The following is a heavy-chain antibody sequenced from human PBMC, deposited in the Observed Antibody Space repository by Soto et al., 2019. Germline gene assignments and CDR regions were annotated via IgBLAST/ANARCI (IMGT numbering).Heavy chain of an antibody. D-gene: IGHD3-22*01. J-gene: IGHJ4*02. CDR2: IIPIFGTA. Sequence: QVQLVQSGAEVKKPGSSVKVSCKASGGTFSSYAISWVRQAPGQGLEWMGGIIPIFGTANYAKKFEGRVTIAADESTSTAYMELSSLRSEDTALYYCSRDSPTGYYDSSGSFGPFDYWGQGTLVTVSS. CDR1: GGTFSSYA. V-gene: IGHV1-69*12. CDR3: SRDSPTGYYDSSGSFGPFDY.